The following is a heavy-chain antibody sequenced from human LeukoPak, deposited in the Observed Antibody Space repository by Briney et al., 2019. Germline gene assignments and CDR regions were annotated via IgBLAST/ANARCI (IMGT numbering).Heavy chain of an antibody. CDR3: AKGGGDYLRYYFDY. Sequence: QPGGSLRLSCAASGFTFSSYAMSWVRQAPGKGLEWVSAISGSGGSTYYADSVKGRFTISRDNSKNTVYLQVNSLRADDTAVYYCAKGGGDYLRYYFDYWGQGTLVTVSS. CDR1: GFTFSSYA. V-gene: IGHV3-23*01. D-gene: IGHD2-21*01. J-gene: IGHJ4*02. CDR2: ISGSGGST.